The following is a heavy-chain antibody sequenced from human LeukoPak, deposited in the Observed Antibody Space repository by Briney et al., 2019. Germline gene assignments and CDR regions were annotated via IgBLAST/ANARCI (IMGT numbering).Heavy chain of an antibody. D-gene: IGHD4/OR15-4a*01. CDR1: GFIFSNHW. V-gene: IGHV3-7*01. Sequence: PGGSLRLSCAASGFIFSNHWMTWVRQAPGKGLEWVANIKPDGSEKYYMESARGRFTISRDNAKNSQYLQMNSLRAEDTAVYYCVRDVPDYTFDSWGQGTLVTVSS. J-gene: IGHJ4*02. CDR2: IKPDGSEK. CDR3: VRDVPDYTFDS.